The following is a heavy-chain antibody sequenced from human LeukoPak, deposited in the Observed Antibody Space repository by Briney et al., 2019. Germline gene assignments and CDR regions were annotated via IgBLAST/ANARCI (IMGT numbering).Heavy chain of an antibody. J-gene: IGHJ6*03. Sequence: PSETLSLTCSVSGGSISSSSYYWGWIRQPPGKGLEWIGSIYYSGSTYYNPSLKSRVTISVDTSKNQFSLKLSSVTAADTAVYYCARGDRTSYYYYYYMDVWGKGTTVTVSS. V-gene: IGHV4-39*07. D-gene: IGHD1-14*01. CDR3: ARGDRTSYYYYYYMDV. CDR2: IYYSGST. CDR1: GGSISSSSYY.